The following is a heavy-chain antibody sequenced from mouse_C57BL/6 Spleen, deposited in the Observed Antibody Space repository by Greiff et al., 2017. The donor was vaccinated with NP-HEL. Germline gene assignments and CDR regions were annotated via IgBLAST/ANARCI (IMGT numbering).Heavy chain of an antibody. D-gene: IGHD2-12*01. Sequence: QVQLQQSGPELVKPGASVKISCKASGYAFSSSWMNWVKQRPGKGLEWIGRIYPGDGDTNYNGKFKGKATLTADKASSNAYMQLSSLTSEDSAVYFCASPGDYNWYFDVWGTGTTVTVSS. V-gene: IGHV1-82*01. CDR1: GYAFSSSW. CDR3: ASPGDYNWYFDV. CDR2: IYPGDGDT. J-gene: IGHJ1*03.